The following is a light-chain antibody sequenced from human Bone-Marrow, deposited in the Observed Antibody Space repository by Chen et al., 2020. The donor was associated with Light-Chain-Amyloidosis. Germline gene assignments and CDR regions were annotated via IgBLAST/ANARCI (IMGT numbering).Light chain of an antibody. CDR3: CSSSDTDTLI. CDR2: EDS. V-gene: IGLV2-23*01. CDR1: PTGVGHYNL. Sequence: QSALTQPAPGAGAVGPSVTIPCHGTPTGVGHYNLVSWYQQHPGEAPKLMIYEDSERPSGVSNRFSGSKSGNTASLTISGLQTEDQADYYCCSSSDTDTLIFGTGTRLTVL. J-gene: IGLJ2*01.